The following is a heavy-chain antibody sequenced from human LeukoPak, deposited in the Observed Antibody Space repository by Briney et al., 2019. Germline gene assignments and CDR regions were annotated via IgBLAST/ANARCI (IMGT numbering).Heavy chain of an antibody. Sequence: KPGGSLRLSCAASGFTFSSYSMNWVRQAPGKGLEWVSSIDFTSRYIYNADSVKGRSTTSRDNAKNSLDLQMNSLKVEDTAVYYCATPAAGPGAEYSLYWGQGTLVIVSS. J-gene: IGHJ1*01. CDR1: GFTFSSYS. D-gene: IGHD6-13*01. CDR3: ATPAAGPGAEYSLY. CDR2: IDFTSRYI. V-gene: IGHV3-21*01.